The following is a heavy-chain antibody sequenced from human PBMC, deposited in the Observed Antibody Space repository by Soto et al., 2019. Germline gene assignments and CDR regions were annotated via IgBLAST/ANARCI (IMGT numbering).Heavy chain of an antibody. V-gene: IGHV3-23*01. J-gene: IGHJ3*02. CDR2: ISGSGGST. D-gene: IGHD3-22*01. Sequence: PGGSLILSCAASGFTFSSYAMSWVRQAPGKGLEWVSAISGSGGSTYYADSVKGRFTISRDNSKNTLYLQMNSLRAEDTAVYYCARRITMIVVVIPNDAFGIWGQGTMVTVSS. CDR3: ARRITMIVVVIPNDAFGI. CDR1: GFTFSSYA.